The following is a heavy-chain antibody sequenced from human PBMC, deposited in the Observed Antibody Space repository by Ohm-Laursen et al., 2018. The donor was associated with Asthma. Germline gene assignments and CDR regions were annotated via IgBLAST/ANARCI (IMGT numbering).Heavy chain of an antibody. CDR1: GFTFSDYS. J-gene: IGHJ6*02. Sequence: SLRLSCAASGFTFSDYSMSWIRQAPGKGLEWVSYISSSSSYTNYADSVKGRFTISRDNAKNSLYLQMNSLRAEDTAVYYCARGYSSSSLFVLYYYNMDVWGQGTTVTVSS. V-gene: IGHV3-11*05. CDR3: ARGYSSSSLFVLYYYNMDV. D-gene: IGHD6-6*01. CDR2: ISSSSSYT.